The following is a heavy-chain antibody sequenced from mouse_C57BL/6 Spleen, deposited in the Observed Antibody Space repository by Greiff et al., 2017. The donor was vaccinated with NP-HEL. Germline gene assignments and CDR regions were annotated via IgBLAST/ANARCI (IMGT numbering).Heavy chain of an antibody. V-gene: IGHV5-17*01. CDR1: GFTFSDYG. CDR2: ISSGSSTI. D-gene: IGHD3-3*01. CDR3: ARGGTFDY. J-gene: IGHJ2*01. Sequence: DVKLVESGGGLVKPGGSLKLSCAASGFTFSDYGMHWVRQAPEKGLEWVAYISSGSSTIYYVDTVKGRFTISRDNAKNTLFLQMTGLRSEDTAMYYCARGGTFDYWGQGTTLTVSS.